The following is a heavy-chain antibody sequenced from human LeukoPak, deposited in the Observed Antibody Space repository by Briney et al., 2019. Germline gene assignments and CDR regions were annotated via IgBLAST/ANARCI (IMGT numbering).Heavy chain of an antibody. Sequence: SETLSLTCTVSGGSISSYQWSWIRQPPGKGLEWIGYIYYSGSTNYNPSLKSRVTISVDTSKNQFSLKLSSVTAADTAVYYCARNHDYGDYWGYWGQGTLVTVSS. J-gene: IGHJ4*02. D-gene: IGHD4-17*01. CDR3: ARNHDYGDYWGY. CDR2: IYYSGST. V-gene: IGHV4-59*01. CDR1: GGSISSYQ.